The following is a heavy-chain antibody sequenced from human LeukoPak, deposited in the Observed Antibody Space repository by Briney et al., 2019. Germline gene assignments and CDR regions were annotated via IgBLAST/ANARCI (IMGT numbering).Heavy chain of an antibody. CDR2: IKTDGSST. CDR1: GFTFSNYW. V-gene: IGHV3-74*01. J-gene: IGHJ4*02. D-gene: IGHD2-21*02. Sequence: GGSLRLSCAASGFTFSNYWMHWVRQVPGKGLMWVSRIKTDGSSTSYADSVKGRFTISRDNSRNPVFLQMNSLRPEDTALYHCAKEVDCPSDCLFFHSWGQGTLVTVSS. CDR3: AKEVDCPSDCLFFHS.